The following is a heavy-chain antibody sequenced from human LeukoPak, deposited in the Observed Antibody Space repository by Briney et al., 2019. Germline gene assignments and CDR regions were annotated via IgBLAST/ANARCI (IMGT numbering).Heavy chain of an antibody. J-gene: IGHJ4*02. Sequence: ASVKVSCKASGYTFTSYYMHWVRQAPGQGLEWMGIINPSGGSTSYAQKFQGRVTMTRDTSISTAYMELSRLRSDDTAVYYCARGLPVWGYGSGSSFDYWGQGTLVTVSS. D-gene: IGHD3-10*01. CDR1: GYTFTSYY. CDR3: ARGLPVWGYGSGSSFDY. CDR2: INPSGGST. V-gene: IGHV1-46*01.